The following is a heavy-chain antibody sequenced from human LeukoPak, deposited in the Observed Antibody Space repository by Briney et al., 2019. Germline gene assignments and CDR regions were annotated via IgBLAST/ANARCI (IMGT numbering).Heavy chain of an antibody. V-gene: IGHV3-7*01. D-gene: IGHD5/OR15-5a*01. J-gene: IGHJ4*02. CDR3: ARDPESSAFDL. CDR2: IKQDGSVK. CDR1: GFTFSTYW. Sequence: PGGSLRLSCAASGFTFSTYWMSWVRQTPEKGLEFVANIKQDGSVKNYMGSLKGRSTISGDNARESLYLEINSLRADDTAVYYCARDPESSAFDLWGQGALVTVSS.